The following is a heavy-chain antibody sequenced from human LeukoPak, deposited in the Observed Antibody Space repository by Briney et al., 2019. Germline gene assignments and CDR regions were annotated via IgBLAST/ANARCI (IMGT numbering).Heavy chain of an antibody. CDR2: IYSGGST. Sequence: GGSLRLSCAASGFTVSSNYMSWVRQAPGKGLEWVSVIYSGGSTYYADSVKGRFTISRDNSKNTLYLQMNSLRAEDTAVYYCAREDRDDRGYSYGFDYWGRGTLVTVSS. V-gene: IGHV3-66*01. J-gene: IGHJ4*02. D-gene: IGHD5-18*01. CDR1: GFTVSSNY. CDR3: AREDRDDRGYSYGFDY.